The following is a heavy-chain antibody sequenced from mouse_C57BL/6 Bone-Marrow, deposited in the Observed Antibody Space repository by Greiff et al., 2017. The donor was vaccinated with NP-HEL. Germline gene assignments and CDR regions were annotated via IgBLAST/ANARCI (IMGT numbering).Heavy chain of an antibody. CDR2: ISSGSSTI. J-gene: IGHJ4*01. V-gene: IGHV5-17*01. D-gene: IGHD2-1*01. CDR3: ARPPLYSYYAMDY. Sequence: EVQRVESGGGLVKPGGSLKLSCAASGFTFSDYGMHWVRQAPEKGLEWVAYISSGSSTIYYADTLKGRFTISRDNAKNTPFLQMTSLRSEDTARYYCARPPLYSYYAMDYWGQGTSVTVSS. CDR1: GFTFSDYG.